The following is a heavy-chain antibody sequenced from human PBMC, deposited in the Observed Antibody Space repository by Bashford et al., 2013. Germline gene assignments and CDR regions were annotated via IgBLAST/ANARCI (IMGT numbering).Heavy chain of an antibody. Sequence: VRQAPGKGLEWVANIKQDGSEKYYVDSVKGRFTISRDNAKNSLYLQMNSLRAEDTALYYCAKDIDDSSSRPGXSLLDYWGQGTLVTVSS. CDR2: IKQDGSEK. D-gene: IGHD6-13*01. J-gene: IGHJ4*02. CDR3: AKDIDDSSSRPGXSLLDY. V-gene: IGHV3-7*03.